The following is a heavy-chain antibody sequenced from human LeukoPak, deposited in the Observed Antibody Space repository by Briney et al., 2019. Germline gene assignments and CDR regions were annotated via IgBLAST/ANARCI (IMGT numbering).Heavy chain of an antibody. CDR3: ANFLFIGEGPVRTQRFDY. V-gene: IGHV3-23*01. CDR1: GFTFSSYA. J-gene: IGHJ4*02. D-gene: IGHD1-14*01. CDR2: ISGSGGST. Sequence: PSGGSLRLSCAASGFTFSSYAMSWVRQAPGKGLEWVSAISGSGGSTYYADSVKGRFTISRDNSKNTLYLQMNSLRAEDTAVYYCANFLFIGEGPVRTQRFDYWGQGTLVTVSS.